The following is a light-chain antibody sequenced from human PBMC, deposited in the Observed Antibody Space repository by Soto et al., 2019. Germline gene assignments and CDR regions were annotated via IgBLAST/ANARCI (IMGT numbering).Light chain of an antibody. Sequence: DIQMTQSPSSLSASVGDRVTITCRASQSINTYLSWYQQKPGKAPKLLIYGTSYLQSGVPSRFIGSGSGTDFTLAISSLEPEDFATYYCQQTYSALVSFGGGTKVEMK. CDR2: GTS. CDR3: QQTYSALVS. V-gene: IGKV1-39*01. J-gene: IGKJ4*01. CDR1: QSINTY.